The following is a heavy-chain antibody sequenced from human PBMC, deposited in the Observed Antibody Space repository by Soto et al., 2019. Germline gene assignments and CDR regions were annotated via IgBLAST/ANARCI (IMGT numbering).Heavy chain of an antibody. CDR3: ARDERNWFDP. CDR2: IYYSGST. V-gene: IGHV4-30-4*01. Sequence: SETLSLTCTVSGGSISSGDYYWSWIRQPPGKGLEWIGYIYYSGSTYYNPSLKSRVTISVDTSKNQFSLKLSSVTAAETAVYYCARDERNWFDPWGEGTLVTVSS. J-gene: IGHJ5*02. CDR1: GGSISSGDYY.